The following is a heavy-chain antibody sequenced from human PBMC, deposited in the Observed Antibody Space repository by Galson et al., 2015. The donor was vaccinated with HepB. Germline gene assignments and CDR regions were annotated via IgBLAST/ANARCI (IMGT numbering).Heavy chain of an antibody. Sequence: SLRLSCAASGFTFSRYGMHWVRQAPGKGLEWVAVIWYDGSNKYYADSVKGRFTISRDNSKNTLYLQMNSLRAEDTAVYYCAREGGRSDAFDIWGQGTMVTVSS. CDR2: IWYDGSNK. V-gene: IGHV3-33*08. CDR1: GFTFSRYG. J-gene: IGHJ3*02. CDR3: AREGGRSDAFDI. D-gene: IGHD6-19*01.